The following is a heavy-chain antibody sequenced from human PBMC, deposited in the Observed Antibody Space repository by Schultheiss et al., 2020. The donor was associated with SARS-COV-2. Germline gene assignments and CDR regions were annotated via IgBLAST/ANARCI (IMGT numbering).Heavy chain of an antibody. D-gene: IGHD4-17*01. V-gene: IGHV4-34*01. CDR2: IYHSGST. J-gene: IGHJ4*02. Sequence: SETLSLTCAVYGGSFSDYYWSWIRQPPGKGLEWIGSIYHSGSTYYNPSLKSRVTISVDTSKNQFSLKLSSVTAADTAVYYCARDYGDYEKADYWGQGTLVTVSS. CDR1: GGSFSDYY. CDR3: ARDYGDYEKADY.